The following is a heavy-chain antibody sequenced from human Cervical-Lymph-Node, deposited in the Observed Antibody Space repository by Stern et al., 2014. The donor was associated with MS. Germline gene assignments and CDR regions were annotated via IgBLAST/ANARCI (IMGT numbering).Heavy chain of an antibody. CDR1: GFTFSSYG. D-gene: IGHD6-6*01. CDR2: IWYDGSNK. Sequence: QMQLVQSGGGVVQPGRSLRLSCAASGFTFSSYGIHWVRQTPGKGLGWVAVIWYDGSNKYYADSVKGRFTISRDNSENTAYLQMNSLRVEDTAVYYCAKGDSSSPLEYWGQGTLVTVSS. V-gene: IGHV3-33*06. J-gene: IGHJ4*02. CDR3: AKGDSSSPLEY.